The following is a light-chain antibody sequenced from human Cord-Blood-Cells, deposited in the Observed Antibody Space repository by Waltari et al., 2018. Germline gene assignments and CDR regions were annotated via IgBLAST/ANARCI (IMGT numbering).Light chain of an antibody. J-gene: IGLJ3*02. Sequence: SYELTQPPSVSVSLGQMARIPCSGEALPKKYAYLYLQKPGQFPVRGIYKDSERTSGICERFSGSSSGTRVTLTISGVQAEDEADYYCLSADSSGTWVFGGGTKLTVL. CDR1: ALPKKY. V-gene: IGLV3-16*01. CDR3: LSADSSGTWV. CDR2: KDS.